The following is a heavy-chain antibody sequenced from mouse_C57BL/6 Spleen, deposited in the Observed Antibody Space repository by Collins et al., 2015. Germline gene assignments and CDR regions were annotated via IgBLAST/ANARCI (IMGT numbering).Heavy chain of an antibody. Sequence: EVQLVESGGDLVKPGGSLKLSCAASGFTFSSYGMSWVRQTPDKRLEWVATISSDGTYTYYPDSVKGRFTISRDNPKNTLYPQMSSLKSEDTAMYYCTNLIYYDYDVFAYWGQGTLVTVSA. V-gene: IGHV5-6*01. J-gene: IGHJ3*01. CDR2: ISSDGTYT. D-gene: IGHD2-4*01. CDR1: GFTFSSYG. CDR3: TNLIYYDYDVFAY.